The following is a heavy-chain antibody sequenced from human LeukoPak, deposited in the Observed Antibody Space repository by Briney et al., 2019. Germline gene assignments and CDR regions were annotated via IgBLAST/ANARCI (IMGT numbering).Heavy chain of an antibody. J-gene: IGHJ4*02. D-gene: IGHD3-22*01. CDR3: AKDDYYESSGYSYFDY. V-gene: IGHV3-23*01. Sequence: PGGSLRLSCAASGFSFRSYAMNWVRQAPGQGLEWVSSISGSGGDTYYADSVQGRFTISRDNSNNTLYLQMNSLRAEDTAVYFCAKDDYYESSGYSYFDYWGQGTLVTVSS. CDR1: GFSFRSYA. CDR2: ISGSGGDT.